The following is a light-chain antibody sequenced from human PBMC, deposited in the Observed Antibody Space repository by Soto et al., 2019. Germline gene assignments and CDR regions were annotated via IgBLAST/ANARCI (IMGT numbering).Light chain of an antibody. CDR1: QSINTY. Sequence: DIQMTQSPSSPSASVGDRVTITCRASQSINTYVNWYQQKSGKAPKLLIYVASTLESGVPSRFSGSGSGTDFTLTISSLQPEDFATYYCQQSYGMQFTFGGGTKVDIK. CDR3: QQSYGMQFT. CDR2: VAS. J-gene: IGKJ4*01. V-gene: IGKV1-39*01.